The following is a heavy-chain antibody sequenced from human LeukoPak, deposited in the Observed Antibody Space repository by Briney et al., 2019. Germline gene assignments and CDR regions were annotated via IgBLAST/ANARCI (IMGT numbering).Heavy chain of an antibody. CDR2: INWNGGST. CDR1: GFTFDDYG. D-gene: IGHD2-21*02. CDR3: ARDLDVYCGGDCSVLFDY. J-gene: IGHJ4*02. V-gene: IGHV3-20*04. Sequence: SGGSLRLSCAASGFTFDDYGMSWVRHAPGKGLEWVSGINWNGGSTGYADSVKGRFTISRDNAKNSLYLQMNSLRAEDTAVYYCARDLDVYCGGDCSVLFDYWGQGTLVTVSS.